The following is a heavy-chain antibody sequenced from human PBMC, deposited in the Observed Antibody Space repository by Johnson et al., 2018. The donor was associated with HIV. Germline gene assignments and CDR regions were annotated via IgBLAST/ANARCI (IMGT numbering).Heavy chain of an antibody. CDR1: GFSFSSYG. J-gene: IGHJ3*01. CDR3: AKGEAQEGWIQLLLYAFDF. D-gene: IGHD5-24*01. Sequence: QVQLVESGGGVVQPGRSLRLSCAASGFSFSSYGMHWVRQAPGKGLEWVAFVHSDGNKKYYGDSVKGRFIISRDNSKNIVYLHINSLRLEDTAVYYCAKGEAQEGWIQLLLYAFDFWGHGTMVTVSS. CDR2: VHSDGNKK. V-gene: IGHV3-30*02.